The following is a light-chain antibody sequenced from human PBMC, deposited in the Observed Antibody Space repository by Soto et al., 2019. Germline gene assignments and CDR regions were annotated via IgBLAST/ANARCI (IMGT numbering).Light chain of an antibody. CDR3: QSYDSSLSDLV. CDR2: GNS. Sequence: QSVLTQPPSVSEAPGQRVTISCTGSGSNIGAGYDVHWYQQFPGTAPKLLIYGNSNRPSGVPDRFSGSKSGTSASLAITGLQAEDEANYYCQSYDSSLSDLVFGGGTKLTVL. V-gene: IGLV1-40*01. J-gene: IGLJ2*01. CDR1: GSNIGAGYD.